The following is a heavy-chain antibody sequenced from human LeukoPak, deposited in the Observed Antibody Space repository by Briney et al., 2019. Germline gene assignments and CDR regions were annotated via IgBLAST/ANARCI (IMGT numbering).Heavy chain of an antibody. CDR1: GFSFSTYW. V-gene: IGHV3-7*01. CDR2: IKEDGSET. Sequence: GGTLRLSCAASGFSFSTYWMSWVRQAPGKGLEWVANIKEDGSETYYVDSLRGRFTISRDNVKNSLYLQINSLRAEDTAVYYCGRDSFETDIDYWGQGTLVTVSS. J-gene: IGHJ4*02. D-gene: IGHD3-10*01. CDR3: GRDSFETDIDY.